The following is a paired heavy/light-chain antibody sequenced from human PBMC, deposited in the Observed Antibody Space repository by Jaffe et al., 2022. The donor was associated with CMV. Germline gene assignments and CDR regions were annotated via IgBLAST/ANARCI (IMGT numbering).Heavy chain of an antibody. CDR3: AKFLTGSYDSSAWPWSFHL. CDR1: GFTFATYA. CDR2: ISGGGGTT. J-gene: IGHJ2*01. V-gene: IGHV3-23*01. Sequence: EVQLLESGGGLVQPGGSLTLSCAASGFTFATYAMSWVRQAPGQGLEWVSAISGGGGTTYYADSVRGRFIFSRDNSKNTLSLQMNSLRAEDTAIYYCAKFLTGSYDSSAWPWSFHLWGRGSLVSVSS. D-gene: IGHD3-22*01.
Light chain of an antibody. CDR2: EDN. CDR1: SSNIGIDY. J-gene: IGLJ2*01. CDR3: ASWDTSLRGGI. V-gene: IGLV1-51*02. Sequence: QSVLTQPPSVSAAPGQKVTISCSGSSSNIGIDYVSWYQQLPGTAPKLLIYEDNKRPSGIPDRFSGSKSGTSATLGISGLQTGDEADYYCASWDTSLRGGIFGGGTKLTVL.